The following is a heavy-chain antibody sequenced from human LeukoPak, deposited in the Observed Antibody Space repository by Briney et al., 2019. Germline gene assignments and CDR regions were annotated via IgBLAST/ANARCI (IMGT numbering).Heavy chain of an antibody. CDR2: IRGKAYGGKT. CDR3: SRDDAYGSGSLFY. J-gene: IGHJ4*02. V-gene: IGHV3-49*03. Sequence: GSLRLSCTTSGFNFGDYAMSWFRQAPGKGLEWVGFIRGKAYGGKTEYAASVKGRFTISRDDSESIAYLEMNSLKTADTAVYYCSRDDAYGSGSLFYWGQGTLVTVSS. CDR1: GFNFGDYA. D-gene: IGHD3-10*01.